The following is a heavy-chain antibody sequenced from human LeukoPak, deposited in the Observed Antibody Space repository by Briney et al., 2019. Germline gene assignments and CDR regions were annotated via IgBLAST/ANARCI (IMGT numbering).Heavy chain of an antibody. J-gene: IGHJ4*02. CDR3: ATVGSTGYFDY. V-gene: IGHV3-48*04. CDR2: ISDSGTTI. D-gene: IGHD2-2*01. Sequence: GGSLRLSCAASGFTFTNNFMNWVRQAPGKGLEWVSYISDSGTTIYYADSVKGRFTISRDNAKNSLYLQMNSLRAEDTAVYYCATVGSTGYFDYWGLGTLVTVSS. CDR1: GFTFTNNF.